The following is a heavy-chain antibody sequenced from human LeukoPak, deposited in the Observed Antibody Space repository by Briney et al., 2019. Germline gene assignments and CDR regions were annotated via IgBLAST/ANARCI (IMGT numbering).Heavy chain of an antibody. CDR2: ISGGGDST. V-gene: IGHV3-23*01. CDR1: GFIFGKYA. D-gene: IGHD2-15*01. J-gene: IGHJ4*02. Sequence: GGSLRLSCVGSGFIFGKYAMTWVRQAPGKGLEWVSTISGGGDSTWNADSVKGRFTVSRDNSKNTQYLQMSSLRAEDTAVYYCAKRGSSETRWYPFDYWGQGTLVTVSS. CDR3: AKRGSSETRWYPFDY.